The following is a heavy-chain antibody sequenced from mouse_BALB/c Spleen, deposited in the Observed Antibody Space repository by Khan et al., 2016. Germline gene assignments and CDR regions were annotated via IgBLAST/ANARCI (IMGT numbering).Heavy chain of an antibody. J-gene: IGHJ2*01. Sequence: QIQLVQSGPELKKPGETVKISCKASGYTFTDYSMHWVKQAPGQGLKWMGWINTETGEPTYEDDSKGRFAFSLETSASTAYLPINNLKDEDTATYFCARWGGYDDYWGEGTTLAVS. D-gene: IGHD2-2*01. V-gene: IGHV9-2-1*01. CDR2: INTETGEP. CDR1: GYTFTDYS. CDR3: ARWGGYDDY.